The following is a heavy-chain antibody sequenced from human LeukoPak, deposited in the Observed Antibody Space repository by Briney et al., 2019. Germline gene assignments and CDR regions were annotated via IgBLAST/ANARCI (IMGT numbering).Heavy chain of an antibody. CDR1: GDSVSSNSAA. CDR3: ASSLVAGYYYYSYYHMDV. CDR2: TYYRSKWYN. Sequence: SQTLSLTCAISGDSVSSNSAAWNWIRQSPSRGLEWLGRTYYRSKWYNDYAVSVKSRITINPDTSKNQFSLQLNSVTPEDTAVYYCASSLVAGYYYYSYYHMDVWGKGTTVTVSS. D-gene: IGHD5-18*01. V-gene: IGHV6-1*01. J-gene: IGHJ6*03.